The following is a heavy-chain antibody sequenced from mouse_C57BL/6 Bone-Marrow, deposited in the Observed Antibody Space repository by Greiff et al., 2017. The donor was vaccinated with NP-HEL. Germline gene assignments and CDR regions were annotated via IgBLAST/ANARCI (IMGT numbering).Heavy chain of an antibody. CDR1: GFTFSSYG. D-gene: IGHD2-4*01. J-gene: IGHJ1*03. V-gene: IGHV5-6*01. Sequence: EVMLVESGGDLVKPGGSLKLSCAASGFTFSSYGMSWVRQTPDKRLEWVATISSGGSYTYSPDSVKGRFTLSRDTATNTLYLQMSRLKSEETARYYCARNDYDERRSPNWYFDVWGTGTTVTVSS. CDR3: ARNDYDERRSPNWYFDV. CDR2: ISSGGSYT.